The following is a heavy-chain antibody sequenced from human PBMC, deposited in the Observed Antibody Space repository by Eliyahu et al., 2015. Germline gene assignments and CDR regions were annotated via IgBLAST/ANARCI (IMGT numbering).Heavy chain of an antibody. CDR2: IFSNDEK. CDR1: GFSLSNARMG. Sequence: QVTLKESGPVLVKPTETLTLTCTVSGFSLSNARMGVSWIRQPPGKALEWLAHIFSNDEKSYSTSLKSRLTISKDTSKSQVVLTMTNMDPVDTATYYCARTASSSSWYDYYFDYWGQGTLVTVSS. D-gene: IGHD6-13*01. J-gene: IGHJ4*02. CDR3: ARTASSSSWYDYYFDY. V-gene: IGHV2-26*01.